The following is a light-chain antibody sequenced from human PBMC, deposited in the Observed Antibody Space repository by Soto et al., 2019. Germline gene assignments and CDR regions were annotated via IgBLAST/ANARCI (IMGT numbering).Light chain of an antibody. CDR1: SSDVGSYNL. Sequence: QSVLTQPVSVSGSPGQSITISCTGTSSDVGSYNLVSWYQQHPGKAPKLMIHDVTDRPSGVSDRFSGSKSGNTASLTISGLQAEDEADYYCSSYTSTSTYVFGTGTKVTVL. CDR2: DVT. CDR3: SSYTSTSTYV. J-gene: IGLJ1*01. V-gene: IGLV2-14*02.